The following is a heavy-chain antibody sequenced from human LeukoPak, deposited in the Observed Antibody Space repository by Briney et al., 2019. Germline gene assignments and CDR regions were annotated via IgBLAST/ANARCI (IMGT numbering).Heavy chain of an antibody. Sequence: GGSLRLSCAASGFTFSSYAMSWVRQAPGKGLEWVSAISGSGGSTYYADSVKGRFTISRDNSENTLYLQMNSLRAEDTAVYYCAKDAEQYLTYYYYYMDVWGKGTTVTVSS. V-gene: IGHV3-23*01. CDR3: AKDAEQYLTYYYYYMDV. CDR1: GFTFSSYA. J-gene: IGHJ6*03. CDR2: ISGSGGST. D-gene: IGHD1-14*01.